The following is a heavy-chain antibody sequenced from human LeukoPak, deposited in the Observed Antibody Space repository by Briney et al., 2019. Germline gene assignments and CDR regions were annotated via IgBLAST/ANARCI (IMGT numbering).Heavy chain of an antibody. CDR3: ARATHNTGSYVSDY. D-gene: IGHD1-26*01. J-gene: IGHJ4*02. CDR1: GYTFTDYY. V-gene: IGHV1-2*02. Sequence: ASVKVSCKASGYTFTDYYMHWVRQAPGQGLEWMGWIDPKSGGTNYAQKFKGRVTMTRDTSISAGYMELSGLRSDDTAVYYCARATHNTGSYVSDYWGQGTLVTVPS. CDR2: IDPKSGGT.